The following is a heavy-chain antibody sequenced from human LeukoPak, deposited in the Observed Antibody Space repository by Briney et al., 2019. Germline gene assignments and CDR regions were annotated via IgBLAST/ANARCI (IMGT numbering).Heavy chain of an antibody. CDR2: IIPILGMA. V-gene: IGHV1-69*04. D-gene: IGHD4-17*01. CDR1: GFTFSSYA. Sequence: GGSLRLSCAASGFTFSSYAISWVRQAPGQGLEWMGRIIPILGMANYAQKFQGRVTITADKSTSTAYMELSSLRSEDTAVYYCARPVATVTTAGMDVWGQGTTVTVSS. CDR3: ARPVATVTTAGMDV. J-gene: IGHJ6*02.